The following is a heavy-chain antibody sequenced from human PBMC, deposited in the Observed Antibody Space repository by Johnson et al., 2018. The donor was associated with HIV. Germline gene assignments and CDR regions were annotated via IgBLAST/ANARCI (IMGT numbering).Heavy chain of an antibody. V-gene: IGHV3-30-3*01. CDR1: GFIFRDYY. CDR2: ISYDGSNK. J-gene: IGHJ3*02. CDR3: TRDSVAPDAFDI. Sequence: QMQLVESGGGLVQPGGSLRLSCTVSGFIFRDYYMSWMRQAPGKGLEGVAAISYDGSNKYYADSVKGRFTISRDNSKNTLYLQMNSLRGEDTAVYYCTRDSVAPDAFDIWGQGTIVTVSS. D-gene: IGHD6-19*01.